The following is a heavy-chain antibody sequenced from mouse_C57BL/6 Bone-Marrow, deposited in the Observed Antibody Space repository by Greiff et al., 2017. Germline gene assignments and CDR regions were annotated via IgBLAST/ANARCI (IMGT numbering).Heavy chain of an antibody. V-gene: IGHV1-82*01. D-gene: IGHD1-1*01. J-gene: IGHJ2*01. CDR3: AITTVVAHDY. CDR1: GYAFSSSW. Sequence: QVQLQQSGPELVKPGASVKISCKASGYAFSSSWRNWVKQRPGKGLEWIGRIYPGDGDTNYNGKFKGKATLTADKSSSTAYMQLSSLTSEDSAVYFCAITTVVAHDYWGQGTTLTVSS. CDR2: IYPGDGDT.